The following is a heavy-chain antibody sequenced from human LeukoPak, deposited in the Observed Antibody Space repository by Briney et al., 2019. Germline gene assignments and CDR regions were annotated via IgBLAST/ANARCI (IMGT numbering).Heavy chain of an antibody. V-gene: IGHV3-21*04. CDR2: ISSSSSYI. J-gene: IGHJ6*02. D-gene: IGHD3-3*01. CDR1: GFTFSSYS. CDR3: AKSLRSITIFGVVPPIYGMDV. Sequence: GGSLRLSCAASGFTFSSYSMNWVRQAPGKGLEWVSSISSSSSYIYYADSVKGRFTISRDNAKNSLYLQMNSLRAEDTAVYYCAKSLRSITIFGVVPPIYGMDVWGQGTTVTVSS.